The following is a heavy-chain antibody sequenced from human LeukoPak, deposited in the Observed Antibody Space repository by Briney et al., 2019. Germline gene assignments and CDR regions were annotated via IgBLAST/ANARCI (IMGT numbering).Heavy chain of an antibody. CDR1: GGSISSYY. CDR2: IYYSGST. Sequence: SETLSLTCTVSGGSISSYYWSWIRQPPGKGLEWIGYIYYSGSTNYNPSLKSRVTISVDTSKNQFSLKLSSVTAADTAVYYCARDDRRRRWLLDYWGQGTLVTVSS. J-gene: IGHJ4*02. V-gene: IGHV4-59*12. D-gene: IGHD5-24*01. CDR3: ARDDRRRRWLLDY.